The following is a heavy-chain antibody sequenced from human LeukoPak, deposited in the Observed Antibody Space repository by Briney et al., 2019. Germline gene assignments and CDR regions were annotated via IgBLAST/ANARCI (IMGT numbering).Heavy chain of an antibody. Sequence: GGSLRLSCAASGFTFSGYWMNWVRQSPGKGLEWVANIKQDGSEKYYVDSVKGRFTISRDNAKNSLYLQMNSLRAEDTAVYYCARDSYSSIADYWGQGTLVTVVS. V-gene: IGHV3-7*01. CDR1: GFTFSGYW. D-gene: IGHD6-13*01. CDR3: ARDSYSSIADY. J-gene: IGHJ4*02. CDR2: IKQDGSEK.